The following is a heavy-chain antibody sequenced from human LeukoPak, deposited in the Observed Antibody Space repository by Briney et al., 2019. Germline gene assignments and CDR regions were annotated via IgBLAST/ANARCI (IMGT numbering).Heavy chain of an antibody. Sequence: PGGSLRLSCAASGFTFSTYWMGWVRLAPGKGLEWVANIKQDGTEKYYVDSVKGRFTISRDNAKNSLYLQMNSLRVEDTAVYYCARDRWGYWYFDLWGRGTLVTVSS. CDR2: IKQDGTEK. D-gene: IGHD7-27*01. V-gene: IGHV3-7*01. CDR1: GFTFSTYW. CDR3: ARDRWGYWYFDL. J-gene: IGHJ2*01.